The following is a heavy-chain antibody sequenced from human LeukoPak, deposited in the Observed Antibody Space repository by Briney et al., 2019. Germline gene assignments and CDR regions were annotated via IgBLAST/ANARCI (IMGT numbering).Heavy chain of an antibody. CDR1: GFTFSSYA. Sequence: GGSLRLSCAASGFTFSSYAMSWVRQAPGKGLEWVSAISGSGGSTYYADSVKGRFTISRDNSKNTLYLQMNSLRAEDTAVYYCAKDNLGPNDYGDYISLDYWGQGTLVTVSS. CDR2: ISGSGGST. J-gene: IGHJ4*02. CDR3: AKDNLGPNDYGDYISLDY. D-gene: IGHD4-17*01. V-gene: IGHV3-23*01.